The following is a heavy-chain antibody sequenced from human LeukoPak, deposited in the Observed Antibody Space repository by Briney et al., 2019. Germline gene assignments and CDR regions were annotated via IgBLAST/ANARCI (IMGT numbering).Heavy chain of an antibody. CDR3: ARDRGNYYDSSGYYGDAFDI. Sequence: GASVKVSCKASGYTFTSYAMNWVRQAPGQGLEWMGWINTNTGNPTYAQGFTGRFVFSLDTSVSTAYPQISSLKAEDTAVYYCARDRGNYYDSSGYYGDAFDIWGQGTMVTVSS. D-gene: IGHD3-22*01. J-gene: IGHJ3*02. CDR1: GYTFTSYA. CDR2: INTNTGNP. V-gene: IGHV7-4-1*02.